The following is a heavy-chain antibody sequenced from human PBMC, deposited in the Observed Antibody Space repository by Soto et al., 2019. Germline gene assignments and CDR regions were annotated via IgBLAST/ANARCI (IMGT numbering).Heavy chain of an antibody. V-gene: IGHV4-39*01. J-gene: IGHJ5*02. CDR3: ARPDSLSGTGWFDP. Sequence: SETLSLTCSVSGASISKTYYYWGWVRQTPEKGLEWIGTVFYSGITYYNPSLESRVTISIDRSQSQFSLKLTSVTAADTAVYYCARPDSLSGTGWFDPWGRGTLVTVS. CDR1: GASISKTYYY. CDR2: VFYSGIT. D-gene: IGHD6-13*01.